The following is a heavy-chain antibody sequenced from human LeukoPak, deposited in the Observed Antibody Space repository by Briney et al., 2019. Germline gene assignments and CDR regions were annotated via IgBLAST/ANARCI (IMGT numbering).Heavy chain of an antibody. V-gene: IGHV3-15*01. J-gene: IGHJ4*02. D-gene: IGHD3-16*02. CDR1: GFTFSNAW. CDR2: IKSKTDGGTT. Sequence: GGSLRLSCAASGFTFSNAWMSWVRQAPGKGLEWVGRIKSKTDGGTTDYAAPVKGRFTISRDDSKNTLYLQMNSLKTEDTAVYYCTTDYVPTKYDYVWGSYRFIFGYWGQGTLVTVSS. CDR3: TTDYVPTKYDYVWGSYRFIFGY.